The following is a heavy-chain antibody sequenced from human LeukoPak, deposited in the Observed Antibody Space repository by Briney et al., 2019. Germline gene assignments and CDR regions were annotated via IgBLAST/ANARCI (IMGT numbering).Heavy chain of an antibody. J-gene: IGHJ6*04. CDR1: GFIFSNYE. V-gene: IGHV3-48*03. D-gene: IGHD3-10*02. CDR2: ISSSGSTV. Sequence: GGSLRLSCAASGFIFSNYEMNWVRQAPGKGLEWVSYISSSGSTVYYADSVEGRFTISRDNAKNSLYLQMNSLRAEDTAVYYCAELGITMIGGVWGKGTTVTISS. CDR3: AELGITMIGGV.